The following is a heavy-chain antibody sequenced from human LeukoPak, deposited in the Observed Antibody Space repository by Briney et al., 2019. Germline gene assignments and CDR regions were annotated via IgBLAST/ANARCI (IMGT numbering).Heavy chain of an antibody. D-gene: IGHD5-18*01. V-gene: IGHV3-30*04. CDR2: ISYDGSNK. CDR3: ARDWTRYSYGYNFDY. CDR1: GFTFSSYA. Sequence: GRSLRLSCAASGFTFSSYAMHWVRQAPGKGLEWVAVISYDGSNKYYADSVKGRFTISRDNSKNTLYLQMNSLRAEDTAVYYCARDWTRYSYGYNFDYWGQGTLVTVSS. J-gene: IGHJ4*02.